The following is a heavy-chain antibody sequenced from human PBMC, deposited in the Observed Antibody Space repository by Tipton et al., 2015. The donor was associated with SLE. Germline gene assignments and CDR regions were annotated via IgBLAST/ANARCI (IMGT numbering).Heavy chain of an antibody. CDR2: IRADGSKK. D-gene: IGHD3-16*01. V-gene: IGHV3-30*02. Sequence: SLRLSCAASGFTYSGYAMHWVRQAPGKGLEWVAFIRADGSKKDYADSVKGRFTISRDNSKNTLYRQMNRLRVEDTAVYYCAGGTGAYFDHWGQGTLVTVSS. CDR1: GFTYSGYA. CDR3: AGGTGAYFDH. J-gene: IGHJ4*02.